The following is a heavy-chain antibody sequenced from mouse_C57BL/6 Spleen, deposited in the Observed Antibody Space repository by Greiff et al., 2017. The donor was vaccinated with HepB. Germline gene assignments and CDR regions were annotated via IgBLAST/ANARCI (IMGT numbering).Heavy chain of an antibody. J-gene: IGHJ1*03. V-gene: IGHV10-1*01. CDR1: GFSFNTYA. CDR3: VRYGGNYDWYFDV. D-gene: IGHD1-1*02. CDR2: IRSKSNNYAT. Sequence: EVQGVESGGGLVQPKGSLKLSCAASGFSFNTYAMNWVRQAPGKGLEWVARIRSKSNNYATYYADSVKDRFTISRDDSESMLYLQMNNLKTEDTAMYYCVRYGGNYDWYFDVWGTGTTVTVSS.